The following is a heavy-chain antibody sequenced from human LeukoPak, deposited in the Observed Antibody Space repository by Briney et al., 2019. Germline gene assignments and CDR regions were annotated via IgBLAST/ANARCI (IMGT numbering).Heavy chain of an antibody. V-gene: IGHV1-8*01. J-gene: IGHJ4*02. CDR3: AREGGNLGLTYYFDF. D-gene: IGHD4-23*01. CDR1: GYTFTNYD. CDR2: MNPNSGNT. Sequence: ASVTVSCKASGYTFTNYDIIWVRQAPGQGLEWMGWMNPNSGNTDSVQQFQGRVSMTRNTSISTAFMELSSLRSEDTAVYYCAREGGNLGLTYYFDFWGQGTLVTVSS.